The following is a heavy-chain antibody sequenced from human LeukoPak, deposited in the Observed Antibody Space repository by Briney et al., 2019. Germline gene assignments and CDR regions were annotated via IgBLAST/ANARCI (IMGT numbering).Heavy chain of an antibody. J-gene: IGHJ4*02. CDR1: GFTFSSYA. CDR2: ISGSGGST. V-gene: IGHV3-23*01. D-gene: IGHD6-19*01. Sequence: PGGSLRLSCAASGFTFSSYAMSWVRQAPGKGPEWVSAISGSGGSTYYAGSVKGRFTISRDNSKNTLYLQMNSLRAEDTAVYYCAKSGPRWYSSGWYNYWGQGTLVTVSS. CDR3: AKSGPRWYSSGWYNY.